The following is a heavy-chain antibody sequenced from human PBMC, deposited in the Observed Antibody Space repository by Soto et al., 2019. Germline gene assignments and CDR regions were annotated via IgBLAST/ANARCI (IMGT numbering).Heavy chain of an antibody. D-gene: IGHD1-7*01. J-gene: IGHJ4*02. CDR1: GFTLSSYG. V-gene: IGHV3-23*01. CDR2: ISPNGQGI. Sequence: GGSLRLSCAASGFTLSSYGMSWVRQAPGKGLEWVSAISPNGQGIYYADSVRGRFTTSRDTFKNTVFLHMDSLRAEDTAVYYCAKDRNYPRDCFHYWGQGTLVTVSS. CDR3: AKDRNYPRDCFHY.